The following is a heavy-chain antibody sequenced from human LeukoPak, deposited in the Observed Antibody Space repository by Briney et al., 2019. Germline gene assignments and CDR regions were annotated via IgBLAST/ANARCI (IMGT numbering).Heavy chain of an antibody. J-gene: IGHJ5*02. CDR3: ARLGSTAFDP. CDR2: IYYSGST. CDR1: GGSISSYY. V-gene: IGHV4-59*08. D-gene: IGHD5/OR15-5a*01. Sequence: SETLSLTCTVSGGSISSYYWSWIRQPPGKGLEWIGYIYYSGSTNYNPSLRSRVTVSVDTSKNQFSLKLSSVTAADTAVYYCARLGSTAFDPWGQGTLVTVSS.